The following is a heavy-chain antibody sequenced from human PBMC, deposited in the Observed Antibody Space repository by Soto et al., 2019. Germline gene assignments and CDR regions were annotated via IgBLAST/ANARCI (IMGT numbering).Heavy chain of an antibody. D-gene: IGHD3-10*01. CDR1: GGPFSDYA. CDR3: ARDLDYYGSGNYYNRIDY. Sequence: QVQLVQSGAEVKKPGSSVKVSCKVSGGPFSDYAVSWVRQAPGQGLEWMGGIIPMFGTANYAQMFQGRVTITADESTTTAYMELSSLRSEDTAVYYCARDLDYYGSGNYYNRIDYWGQGTLVTVSS. J-gene: IGHJ4*02. V-gene: IGHV1-69*01. CDR2: IIPMFGTA.